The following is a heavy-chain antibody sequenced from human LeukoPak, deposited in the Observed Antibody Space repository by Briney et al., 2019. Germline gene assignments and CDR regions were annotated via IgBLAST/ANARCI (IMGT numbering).Heavy chain of an antibody. D-gene: IGHD3-22*01. V-gene: IGHV3-11*04. CDR1: GFTASSNY. Sequence: SGGSLRLSCATSGFTASSNYMSWVRQAPGKGLESVSYISSSGSAIYSADAVKGRVTISIDNAKNSLYRQMKRHRSECTSVYYSAREYHSSDYFDYWGQGPLVTVAS. CDR3: AREYHSSDYFDY. J-gene: IGHJ4*02. CDR2: ISSSGSAI.